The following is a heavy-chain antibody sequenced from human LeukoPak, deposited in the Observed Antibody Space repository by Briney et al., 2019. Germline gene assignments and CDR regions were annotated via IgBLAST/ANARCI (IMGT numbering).Heavy chain of an antibody. J-gene: IGHJ4*02. CDR1: GFTFRSYA. Sequence: GRSLTLSCAASGFTFRSYAMHWVRQAPGRGLEWVAVISYDGSNKYNADPVKGRFTSSRDNSKNTLYLQMNSLRAEDTAVYYWARGRAAGNEDDYWGQGTLVTVSS. D-gene: IGHD6-13*01. CDR2: ISYDGSNK. CDR3: ARGRAAGNEDDY. V-gene: IGHV3-30-3*01.